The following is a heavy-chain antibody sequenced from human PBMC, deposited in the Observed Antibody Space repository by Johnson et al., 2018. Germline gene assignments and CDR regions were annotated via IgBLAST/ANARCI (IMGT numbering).Heavy chain of an antibody. J-gene: IGHJ4*02. CDR2: INQDGSEK. CDR3: ARDPSDFCDHFDY. V-gene: IGHV3-7*01. D-gene: IGHD4-17*01. Sequence: EVQLLESGGGLLQPGGSLRLSCAASGFIFSNYWMNWVRQAPGKGLEWVATINQDGSEKKYVGSAKGRFTISRDNAKNSLYLQINSLRAEDTAVYYCARDPSDFCDHFDYCGQGTLVTVSS. CDR1: GFIFSNYW.